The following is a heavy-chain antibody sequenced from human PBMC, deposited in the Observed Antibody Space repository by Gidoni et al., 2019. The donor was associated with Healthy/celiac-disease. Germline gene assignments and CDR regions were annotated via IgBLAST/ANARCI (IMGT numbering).Heavy chain of an antibody. J-gene: IGHJ5*02. CDR3: ARVRGYGDYRRRFDP. CDR2: INHRGST. Sequence: QVQLQQWGAGLLKPSETLSLTCAVYGGSFSGYYWSWIRQPPGKGLEWIGEINHRGSTNYNPSLKSRVTRSVDTSKNQFSLKLSSVTAADTAVYYCARVRGYGDYRRRFDPWGQGTLVTVSS. D-gene: IGHD4-17*01. CDR1: GGSFSGYY. V-gene: IGHV4-34*01.